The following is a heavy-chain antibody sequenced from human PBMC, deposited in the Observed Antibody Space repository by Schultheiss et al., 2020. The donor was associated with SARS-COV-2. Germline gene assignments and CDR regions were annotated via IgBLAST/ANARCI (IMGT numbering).Heavy chain of an antibody. CDR1: GYTFTGYY. CDR3: ARGWYCNDGNCPEIYGMDV. D-gene: IGHD4-23*01. J-gene: IGHJ6*02. V-gene: IGHV1-2*02. CDR2: INPNSGGT. Sequence: ASVKVSCKASGYTFTGYYMHWVRQAPGQGLEWMGWINPNSGGTNYAQKFQGRVTMTRDTSISTAYMELSSLRSEDTAVYYCARGWYCNDGNCPEIYGMDVWGQGTTVTVSS.